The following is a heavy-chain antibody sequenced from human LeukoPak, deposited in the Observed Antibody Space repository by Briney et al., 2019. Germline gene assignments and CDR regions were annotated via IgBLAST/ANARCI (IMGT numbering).Heavy chain of an antibody. CDR3: ARVQRGIAVALDY. D-gene: IGHD6-19*01. Sequence: SGGSLRLSCAASGFTFSSYEMNWVRQAPGKGLEWVSYISTTGSSIYYADSVKGRFTISRDNVKNLLYLQMNSLRAEDTAVYYCARVQRGIAVALDYWGQGTPATVSS. CDR1: GFTFSSYE. J-gene: IGHJ4*02. CDR2: ISTTGSSI. V-gene: IGHV3-48*03.